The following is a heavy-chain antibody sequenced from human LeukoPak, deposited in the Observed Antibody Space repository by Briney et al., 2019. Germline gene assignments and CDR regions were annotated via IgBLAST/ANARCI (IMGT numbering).Heavy chain of an antibody. J-gene: IGHJ6*02. Sequence: GGSLRLSCAASGFTFSSYGMHWVRQAPGKGLEWVAVIWYDGSNKYYADSVKGRFTISRDNSKNTLYLQMNSLRAEDTAVYYCARERTERWLQFGYYYYYGMDVWGQGTTVIVSS. D-gene: IGHD5-24*01. V-gene: IGHV3-33*01. CDR3: ARERTERWLQFGYYYYYGMDV. CDR2: IWYDGSNK. CDR1: GFTFSSYG.